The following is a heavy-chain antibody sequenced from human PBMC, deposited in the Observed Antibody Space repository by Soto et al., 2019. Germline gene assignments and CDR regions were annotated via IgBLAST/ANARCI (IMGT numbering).Heavy chain of an antibody. J-gene: IGHJ4*02. V-gene: IGHV3-30-3*01. CDR3: ARLPRYGDYAY. D-gene: IGHD4-17*01. Sequence: QVQLVESGGGVVQPGRSLRLSCAASGFSFSSYAMHWVRQAPGTGLEWVAVISYDGSNKYYADSGKGRFTISRDNSKNALYLQMNSLRAEDTAGYYCARLPRYGDYAYWGQGTLVTVAS. CDR1: GFSFSSYA. CDR2: ISYDGSNK.